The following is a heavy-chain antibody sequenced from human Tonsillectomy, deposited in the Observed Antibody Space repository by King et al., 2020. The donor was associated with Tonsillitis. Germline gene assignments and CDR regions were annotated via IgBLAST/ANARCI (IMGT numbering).Heavy chain of an antibody. CDR1: GFTFSSYA. Sequence: VQLVESGGGLVQPGGSLRLSCAASGFTFSSYAMSWVRQAPGKGLEWVSAISGSGGSTYYADSVKGRFTISRDNSKNTLYLQMNSLRAEDTAVYYYAKGGCSSTSCYYDCDYWGQGTLVTVSS. CDR2: ISGSGGST. D-gene: IGHD2-2*01. CDR3: AKGGCSSTSCYYDCDY. J-gene: IGHJ4*02. V-gene: IGHV3-23*04.